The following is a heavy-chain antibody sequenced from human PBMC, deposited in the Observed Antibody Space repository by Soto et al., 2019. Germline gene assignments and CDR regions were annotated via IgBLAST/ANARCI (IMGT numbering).Heavy chain of an antibody. CDR1: GYTFTSYA. CDR3: ATAWYYYGSGSYYNYYYGMDV. CDR2: INAGNGNT. J-gene: IGHJ6*02. V-gene: IGHV1-3*01. Sequence: ASVKVSCKASGYTFTSYAMHWVRQAPGQRLEWMGWINAGNGNTKYSQKFQGRVTITTDTPASTAYMELSSLRSEDTAVYYCATAWYYYGSGSYYNYYYGMDVWGQGTTVTVSS. D-gene: IGHD3-10*01.